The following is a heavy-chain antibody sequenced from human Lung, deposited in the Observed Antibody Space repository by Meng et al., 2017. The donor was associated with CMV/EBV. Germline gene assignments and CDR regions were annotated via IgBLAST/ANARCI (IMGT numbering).Heavy chain of an antibody. CDR1: GGSMSNYY. Sequence: GSLRLXCSVSGGSMSNYYWSWIRQAPGSGLEWIAYIYYSGSTTYNPSLKSRVTISLDPSKNQFSLTLNSVTAADTAVYYCARAGSVGFCRDSACGGYLGYXGQGXLVTVSS. V-gene: IGHV4-59*01. J-gene: IGHJ4*02. CDR3: ARAGSVGFCRDSACGGYLGY. D-gene: IGHD2-2*03. CDR2: IYYSGST.